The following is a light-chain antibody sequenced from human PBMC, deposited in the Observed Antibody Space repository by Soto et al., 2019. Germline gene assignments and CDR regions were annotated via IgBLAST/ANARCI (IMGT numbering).Light chain of an antibody. V-gene: IGKV1-39*01. CDR3: QHSYRTPIT. CDR1: QSVSGW. Sequence: DIQMTQSPSTLSASVGDTVTVTCRASQSVSGWLAWYQQKPGEAPKLLIYAASNLQSGVPSRFSGSRSGTDFTPTISSMQHPDSANYYCQHSYRTPITFGKGTRLEIK. CDR2: AAS. J-gene: IGKJ5*01.